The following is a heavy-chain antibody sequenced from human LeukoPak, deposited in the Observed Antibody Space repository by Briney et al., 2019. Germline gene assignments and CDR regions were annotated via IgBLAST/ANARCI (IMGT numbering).Heavy chain of an antibody. D-gene: IGHD6-13*01. CDR2: ISYDGSNK. Sequence: QPGRSLRLSCAASGFTFSSYGMHWARQAPGKGLEWVAVISYDGSNKYYADSVKGRFTISRDNSKNTLYLQMNSLRAEDTAVYYCAKGDIAAAGPIAGYWGQGTLVTVSS. J-gene: IGHJ4*02. CDR1: GFTFSSYG. CDR3: AKGDIAAAGPIAGY. V-gene: IGHV3-30*18.